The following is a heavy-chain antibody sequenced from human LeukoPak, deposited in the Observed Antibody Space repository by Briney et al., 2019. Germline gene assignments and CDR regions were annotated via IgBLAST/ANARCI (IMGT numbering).Heavy chain of an antibody. D-gene: IGHD7-27*01. CDR2: MSPNNGNT. J-gene: IGHJ4*02. CDR1: GYTFTSYD. Sequence: VASVKVSCKASGYTFTSYDINWVRQATGQGLEWMGWMSPNNGNTGYAQKFQGRVTMTRDTSINTAYMELSSLRSEDTAVYYCASNPPRTGDFNYWGQGALVTVSS. V-gene: IGHV1-8*01. CDR3: ASNPPRTGDFNY.